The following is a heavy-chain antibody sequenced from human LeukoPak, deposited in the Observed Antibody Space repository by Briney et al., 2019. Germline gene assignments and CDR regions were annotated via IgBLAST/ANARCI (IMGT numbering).Heavy chain of an antibody. CDR2: ISGSGGST. CDR3: AKGYSGYEVDAFDI. V-gene: IGHV3-23*01. Sequence: SLVRQAPGKGLEWVSAISGSGGSTYYADAVKGRFTISRDNSKHTLYLRMKSLRAEDTAVDYFAKGYSGYEVDAFDIWGQGTMVTVSS. D-gene: IGHD5-12*01. J-gene: IGHJ3*02.